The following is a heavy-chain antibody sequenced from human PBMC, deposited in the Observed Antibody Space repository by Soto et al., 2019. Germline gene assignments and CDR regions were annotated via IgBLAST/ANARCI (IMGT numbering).Heavy chain of an antibody. Sequence: SETLSLTCTVSGGSISSSSYYWGWIRQPPGKGLEWIGSIYYSGSTYYNPSLKSRVTISVDTSKNQFSLKLSSVTAADTAVYYCARHAVSNYYDSSGYGLGGFDPWGQGTLVTVSS. CDR3: ARHAVSNYYDSSGYGLGGFDP. CDR1: GGSISSSSYY. CDR2: IYYSGST. V-gene: IGHV4-39*01. J-gene: IGHJ5*02. D-gene: IGHD3-22*01.